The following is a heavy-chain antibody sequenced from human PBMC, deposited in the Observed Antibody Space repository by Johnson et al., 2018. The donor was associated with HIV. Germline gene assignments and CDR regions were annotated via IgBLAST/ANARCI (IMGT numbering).Heavy chain of an antibody. CDR2: INWNGGST. Sequence: VQLVESGGGLVQPGRSLRLSCAASGFTFDDYAMHWVRQAPGKGLEWVSGINWNGGSTGYADSVKGRFTISRANSKNTLYLQRNSLSAEDTAVYYCAKDPNSSSPSDIWGQGTMVTVSS. D-gene: IGHD6-6*01. J-gene: IGHJ3*02. CDR1: GFTFDDYA. V-gene: IGHV3-9*01. CDR3: AKDPNSSSPSDI.